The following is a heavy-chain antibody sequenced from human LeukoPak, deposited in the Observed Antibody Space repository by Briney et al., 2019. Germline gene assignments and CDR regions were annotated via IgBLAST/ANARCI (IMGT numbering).Heavy chain of an antibody. CDR2: IRNDGNNK. D-gene: IGHD3-3*01. CDR3: ASSNDFWSGPDYNWFDP. V-gene: IGHV3-30*02. J-gene: IGHJ5*02. CDR1: GFTFSSHG. Sequence: GGSLRLSCAASGFTFSSHGFHWVRQAPGKGLEWVTFIRNDGNNKYYADSVKGRFTISRDNAKNTLYLQMNSLRTEDTAVYHCASSNDFWSGPDYNWFDPWGQGTLVTVSS.